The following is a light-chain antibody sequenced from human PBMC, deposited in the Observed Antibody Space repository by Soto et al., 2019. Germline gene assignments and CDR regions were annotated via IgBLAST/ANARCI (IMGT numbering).Light chain of an antibody. CDR1: QSLEYSDGNAY. CDR2: RAS. Sequence: DVVMTQSPLSLPVTLGQPASISCKSSQSLEYSDGNAYLNWFHQRPGQSPRRLIYRASNRDSGVXDXSSGSGSGTDVTLKISRVEAEDVGVYYCMQGTHWPPTFGRGTKVEIK. V-gene: IGKV2-30*01. CDR3: MQGTHWPPT. J-gene: IGKJ1*01.